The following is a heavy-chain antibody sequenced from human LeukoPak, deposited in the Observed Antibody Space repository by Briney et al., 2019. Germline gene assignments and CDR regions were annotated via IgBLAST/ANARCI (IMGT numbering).Heavy chain of an antibody. CDR3: ARDTWQGSTTLH. Sequence: GGSLRLSCAGSGFTFSRYGLSWVRQAPGKGLEWVSLIIGSGVTTYYAESVKGRFTVSRDNSRNTVYLQMNSLTAEDTAVYYCARDTWQGSTTLHWGQGIMVTVSS. D-gene: IGHD1-26*01. CDR1: GFTFSRYG. V-gene: IGHV3-23*01. J-gene: IGHJ4*02. CDR2: IIGSGVTT.